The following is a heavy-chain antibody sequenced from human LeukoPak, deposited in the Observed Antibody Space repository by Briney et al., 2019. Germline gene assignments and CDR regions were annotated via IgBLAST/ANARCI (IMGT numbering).Heavy chain of an antibody. V-gene: IGHV4-34*01. J-gene: IGHJ6*04. CDR1: GGSFRGYY. CDR2: INHSGST. CDR3: ARGPNCSSTSCYRVYYGMDF. Sequence: PSETLSLTCAVYGGSFRGYYWSRVRQPPGKGVEWVGEINHSGSTNYNPSLKSRVTISVDTSKNQFSLKLSSVTAADTAVYYCARGPNCSSTSCYRVYYGMDFWGKGTTVTVSS. D-gene: IGHD2-2*02.